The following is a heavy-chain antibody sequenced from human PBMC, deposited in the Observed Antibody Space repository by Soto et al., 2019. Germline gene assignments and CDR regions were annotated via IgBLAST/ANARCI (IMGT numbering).Heavy chain of an antibody. CDR2: MNPNSGNT. Sequence: ASVKDSCKASGYTFTSYDINWVRQATGQGLEWMGWMNPNSGNTGYAQKFQGRVTMTRNTSISTAYMELSSLRSEDTAVYYCARDSYMTTVTTTLWDDYWGQGTLVTVSS. D-gene: IGHD4-17*01. V-gene: IGHV1-8*01. CDR3: ARDSYMTTVTTTLWDDY. J-gene: IGHJ4*02. CDR1: GYTFTSYD.